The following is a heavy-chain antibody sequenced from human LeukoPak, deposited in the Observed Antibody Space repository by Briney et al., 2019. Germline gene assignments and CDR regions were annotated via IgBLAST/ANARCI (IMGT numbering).Heavy chain of an antibody. CDR3: AKWARSGYEIKSWFDP. CDR1: GFTFSSYA. CDR2: ISGSGGST. J-gene: IGHJ5*02. Sequence: PGGSLRLSYAASGFTFSSYAMSWVRQAPGKGLEWVSAISGSGGSTYYADSVKGRFTISRDNSKNTLYLQMNSLRAEDTAVYYCAKWARSGYEIKSWFDPWGQGTLVTVSS. V-gene: IGHV3-23*01. D-gene: IGHD5-12*01.